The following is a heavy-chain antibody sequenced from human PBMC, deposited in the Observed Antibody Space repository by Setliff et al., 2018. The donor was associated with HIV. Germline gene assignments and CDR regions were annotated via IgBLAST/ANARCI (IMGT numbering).Heavy chain of an antibody. J-gene: IGHJ4*02. CDR2: INKDGSEK. CDR1: GFTFSSYW. CDR3: ARDHGDWWWFFDS. D-gene: IGHD2-15*01. Sequence: GGSLRLSCAASGFTFSSYWMSWVRQAPGKGLEWVANINKDGSEKYYVDSVKGRFTISRDNAKNSLYLQMNSLRAEDTAVYYCARDHGDWWWFFDSWGQGTRVTVSS. V-gene: IGHV3-7*03.